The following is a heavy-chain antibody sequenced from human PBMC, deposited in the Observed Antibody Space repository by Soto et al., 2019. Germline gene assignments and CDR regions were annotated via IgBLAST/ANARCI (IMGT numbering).Heavy chain of an antibody. D-gene: IGHD3-10*01. CDR1: GFTVSSNY. CDR2: IYSGGST. CDR3: ARDRTRVLGWSRRDDAFDI. J-gene: IGHJ3*02. Sequence: EVQLVESGGGLVQPGGSLRLSCAASGFTVSSNYMSWVRQAPGKGLEWVSVIYSGGSTYYADSVKGRFTISRDNSNTTLYLQMNSLRAEDTAVYYCARDRTRVLGWSRRDDAFDIWGQGTMVTVSS. V-gene: IGHV3-66*01.